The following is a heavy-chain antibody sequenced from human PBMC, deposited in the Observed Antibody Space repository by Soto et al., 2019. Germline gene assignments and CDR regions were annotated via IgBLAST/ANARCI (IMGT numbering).Heavy chain of an antibody. CDR3: ASTPPSYYYDSSGYFY. CDR1: GFTFSSYA. Sequence: GESLKISCAASGFTFSSYAMSWVRQAPGKGLEWVSAISGSGGSTYYADSVKGRFTISRDNSKNTLYLQMNSLRAEDTAVYYCASTPPSYYYDSSGYFYWGQGTLVTVSS. J-gene: IGHJ4*02. V-gene: IGHV3-23*01. D-gene: IGHD3-22*01. CDR2: ISGSGGST.